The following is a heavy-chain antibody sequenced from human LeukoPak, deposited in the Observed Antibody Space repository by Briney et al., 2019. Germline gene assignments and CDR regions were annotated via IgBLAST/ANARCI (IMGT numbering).Heavy chain of an antibody. CDR1: GGSISSGGYY. CDR2: IYYSGST. CDR3: ASLYSSSPGYWFDP. Sequence: SETLSLTCTVSGGSISSGGYYWSWIRQHPGKGLEWIGYIYYSGSTYYNPSLKSRVTITVDTSKNQFSLKLSSVTAADTAVYYCASLYSSSPGYWFDPWGQGTLVTVSS. V-gene: IGHV4-31*03. D-gene: IGHD6-6*01. J-gene: IGHJ5*02.